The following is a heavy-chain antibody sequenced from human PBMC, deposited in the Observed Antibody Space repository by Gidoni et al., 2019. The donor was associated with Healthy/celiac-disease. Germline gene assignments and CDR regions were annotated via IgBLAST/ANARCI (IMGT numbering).Heavy chain of an antibody. D-gene: IGHD1-26*01. CDR1: GFTFSSYG. Sequence: QVQLVESGGGVVQPGRSLRLSCAASGFTFSSYGMHWVRQAPGKGLEWVAVISYDGSNKYYADSVKGRFTISRDNSKNTLYLQMNSLRAEDTAVYYCAKDVGVTWELPGAFDIWGQGTMVTVSS. J-gene: IGHJ3*02. CDR3: AKDVGVTWELPGAFDI. CDR2: ISYDGSNK. V-gene: IGHV3-30*18.